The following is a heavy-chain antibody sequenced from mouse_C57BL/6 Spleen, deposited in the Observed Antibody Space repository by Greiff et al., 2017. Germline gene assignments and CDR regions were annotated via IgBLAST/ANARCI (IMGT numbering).Heavy chain of an antibody. CDR3: ARSYGDDVGAMGY. CDR2: MWGDGST. D-gene: IGHD2-2*01. J-gene: IGHJ4*01. Sequence: QVQLQQSGPGLVAPSQSLSITCTVSGFSLTSYGVSWVRQPPGKGLEWLGVMWGDGSTYYHSALISRLSISKENSKSQVFLKLNSLQTDDTATYYCARSYGDDVGAMGYWGQGTSVTVSS. V-gene: IGHV2-3*01. CDR1: GFSLTSYG.